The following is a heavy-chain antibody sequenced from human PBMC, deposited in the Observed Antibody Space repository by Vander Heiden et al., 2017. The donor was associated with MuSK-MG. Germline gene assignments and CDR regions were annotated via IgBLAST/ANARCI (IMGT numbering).Heavy chain of an antibody. CDR1: GFTFSTSA. V-gene: IGHV3-23*01. CDR2: ISSNGGST. Sequence: EVQLLESGGGLVQPGGSLRLSCAASGFTFSTSAMRWVRPAPGKGLGWVSSISSNGGSTDYADSVKGRFTISRDNSKNTLYLQMNSLRAEDTAVYYCAKRPGRSDYWGQGTLVTVSS. CDR3: AKRPGRSDY. J-gene: IGHJ4*02.